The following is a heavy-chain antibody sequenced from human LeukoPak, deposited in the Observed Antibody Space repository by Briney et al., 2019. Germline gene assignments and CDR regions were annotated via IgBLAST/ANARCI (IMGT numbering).Heavy chain of an antibody. J-gene: IGHJ4*02. D-gene: IGHD6-13*01. V-gene: IGHV4-59*08. Sequence: PSETLSLTCTVSGGSINSNYWSWIRQPPGKGLESIGYMHYTGNTNYNPSLKSRVTISVDTSKNQFSLKLSSVTAADTAVYYCARQVIAGTSPLDYWGQGTLVTVSS. CDR1: GGSINSNY. CDR2: MHYTGNT. CDR3: ARQVIAGTSPLDY.